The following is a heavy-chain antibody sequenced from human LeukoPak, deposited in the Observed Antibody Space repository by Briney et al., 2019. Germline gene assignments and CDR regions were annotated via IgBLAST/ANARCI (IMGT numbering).Heavy chain of an antibody. J-gene: IGHJ6*02. CDR3: AKAAPDSGDYGMDV. CDR2: ISYDGSNK. D-gene: IGHD4-17*01. V-gene: IGHV3-30-3*01. CDR1: GFTFSSYA. Sequence: GGSLRLSCAASGFTFSSYAMHWVRQAPGKGLEWVAVISYDGSNKYYADSVKGRFTISRDNSKNTLYLQMNSLNTEDTAVYYCAKAAPDSGDYGMDVWGQGTTVTVSS.